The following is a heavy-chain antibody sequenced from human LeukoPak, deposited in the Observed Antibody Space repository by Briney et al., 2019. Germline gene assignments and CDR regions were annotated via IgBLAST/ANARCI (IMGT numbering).Heavy chain of an antibody. D-gene: IGHD2-8*01. J-gene: IGHJ4*02. CDR3: ARVLHAPKFIDS. CDR2: VFQLQTVRT. Sequence: PSETLSLTCTVSGPSITSTYYWAWFRQPPGKGLEWIATVFQLQTVRTFYNPSLESRVTMSLDTSQNQFSLNLISVTAADTALYFCARVLHAPKFIDSWGQGTLVTVSS. V-gene: IGHV4-38-2*02. CDR1: GPSITSTYY.